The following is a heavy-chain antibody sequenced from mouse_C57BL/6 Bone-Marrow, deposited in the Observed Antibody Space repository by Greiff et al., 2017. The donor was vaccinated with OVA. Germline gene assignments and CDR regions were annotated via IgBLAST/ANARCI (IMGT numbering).Heavy chain of an antibody. V-gene: IGHV14-4*01. Sequence: VQLQQSGAELVRPGASVKLSCTASGFNIKDDYMHWVKQRPEQGLEWIGWIDPENGDTEYASKFQGKATITADTSSNTAYLQLSSLTSEDTAVYYCTTKYYLDYWGQGTTLTVSS. CDR2: IDPENGDT. CDR1: GFNIKDDY. J-gene: IGHJ2*01. CDR3: TTKYYLDY.